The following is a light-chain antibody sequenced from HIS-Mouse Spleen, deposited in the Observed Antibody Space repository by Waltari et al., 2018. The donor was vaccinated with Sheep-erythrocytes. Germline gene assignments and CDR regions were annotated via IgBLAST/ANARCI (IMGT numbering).Light chain of an antibody. V-gene: IGLV1-44*01. CDR1: SSNIGSNT. Sequence: QSVLTQPPSVSGTPGQRVTISCSGSSSNIGSNTVNWYQQLPGTAPKLLIYSNNPRPSGVPDRFSGSKSGTSASLAISGLQSEDEADYYCAAWDDSLNGPVFGGGTKLTVL. CDR3: AAWDDSLNGPV. CDR2: SNN. J-gene: IGLJ3*02.